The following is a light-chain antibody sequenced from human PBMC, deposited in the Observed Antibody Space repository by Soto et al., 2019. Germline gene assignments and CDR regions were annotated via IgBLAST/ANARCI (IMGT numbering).Light chain of an antibody. V-gene: IGKV1-6*01. J-gene: IGKJ4*01. Sequence: IQMQHSPASLSASVGGIVTVTCRASQGIGDALGWYQQKPGKAPNLLIYGASSLQTGVPSRFSGSGSGTDFTLTISSLQPEDFGTYYCQQTYSNCVSFGGGTKVDTK. CDR3: QQTYSNCVS. CDR2: GAS. CDR1: QGIGDA.